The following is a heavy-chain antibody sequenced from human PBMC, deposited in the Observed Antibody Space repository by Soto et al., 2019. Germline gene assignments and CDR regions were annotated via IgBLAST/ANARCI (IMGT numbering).Heavy chain of an antibody. D-gene: IGHD1-1*01. CDR1: GDTFDTFA. CDR3: ARDKGRGQLGGNYYSALDV. J-gene: IGHJ6*02. V-gene: IGHV1-69*12. CDR2: IIPIFRTP. Sequence: QVQLVQSGAEVLKPGSSVKLSCKTSGDTFDTFAISWVRQAPGQGLEWMGGIIPIFRTPDYTQKFQGRVTLTADVTTSTAYMELSSLRSEDTAVYYCARDKGRGQLGGNYYSALDVWGQGTTVTVSS.